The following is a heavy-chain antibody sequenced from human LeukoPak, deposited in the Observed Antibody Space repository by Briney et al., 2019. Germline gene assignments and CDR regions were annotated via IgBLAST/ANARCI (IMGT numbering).Heavy chain of an antibody. CDR3: VAYKFLLSWSAFDF. CDR2: MRQDGSGK. Sequence: GGSLRLSCAASGFTFSSYSMNWVCQAPGKGPEWVADMRQDGSGKYYLDSVRGRFFISGDIVKNTVSLHMNRLSVEDTAMYYCVAYKFLLSWSAFDFWRRGTMVTVPS. V-gene: IGHV3-7*01. D-gene: IGHD6-13*01. J-gene: IGHJ3*01. CDR1: GFTFSSYS.